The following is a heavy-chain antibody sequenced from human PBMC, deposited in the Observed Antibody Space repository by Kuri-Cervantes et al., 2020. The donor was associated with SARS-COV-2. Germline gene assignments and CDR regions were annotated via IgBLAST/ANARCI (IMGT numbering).Heavy chain of an antibody. CDR3: ARDRIFGVVIEGYGMDV. J-gene: IGHJ6*02. CDR1: GFTFSSYD. D-gene: IGHD3-3*01. CDR2: IGTAGDT. V-gene: IGHV3-13*01. Sequence: ETLSLTCAASGFTFSSYDMHWVRQATGKGLEWVSAIGTAGDTYYPGSVKSRFTISRDNAKNSLYLQMNSLRAEDTAVYYCARDRIFGVVIEGYGMDVWGQGTTVTVSS.